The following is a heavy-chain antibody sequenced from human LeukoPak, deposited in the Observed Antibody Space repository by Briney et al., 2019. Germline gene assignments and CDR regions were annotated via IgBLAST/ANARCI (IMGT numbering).Heavy chain of an antibody. V-gene: IGHV3-23*01. CDR2: ISGIGGNT. CDR3: AKRGGDYSSGWYPWYFDL. D-gene: IGHD6-19*01. Sequence: GGTLRLSCAASGFTFSSFAMTWVRHTPGKGLEWVSSISGIGGNTYYADSVKGRFSISRDNSKNTLYLQMNSLRAEDTAVFYCAKRGGDYSSGWYPWYFDLWGRGTLVTVSS. CDR1: GFTFSSFA. J-gene: IGHJ2*01.